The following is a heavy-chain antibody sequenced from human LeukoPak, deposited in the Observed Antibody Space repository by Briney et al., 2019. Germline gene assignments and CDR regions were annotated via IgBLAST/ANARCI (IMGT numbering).Heavy chain of an antibody. D-gene: IGHD2-2*01. V-gene: IGHV4-39*07. Sequence: SETLSLTCTVSGGSISSSGYYWGWIRQPPGKGLEWIASIYYSGSTYYNPSLKSRVTISVDTSKNQFSLKLSSVTAADTAVYYCARGGGYCSSTSCLPLDYWGQGTLVTVSS. CDR1: GGSISSSGYY. CDR3: ARGGGYCSSTSCLPLDY. J-gene: IGHJ4*02. CDR2: IYYSGST.